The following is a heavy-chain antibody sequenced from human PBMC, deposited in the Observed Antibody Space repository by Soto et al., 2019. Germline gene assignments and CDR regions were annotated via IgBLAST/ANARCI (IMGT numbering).Heavy chain of an antibody. CDR2: FRNKANRYIA. J-gene: IGHJ4*02. D-gene: IGHD2-15*01. V-gene: IGHV3-72*01. CDR3: ARGFCSGATCYSGDS. Sequence: PGGSLRLSCASSGFTFNDHYMDCFRQAAGNGLEWVGRFRNKANRYIADYAASVKGRFTISRDDSKNSLYLQMNSLKTEDTAVYYCARGFCSGATCYSGDSWGQGTLVTVSS. CDR1: GFTFNDHY.